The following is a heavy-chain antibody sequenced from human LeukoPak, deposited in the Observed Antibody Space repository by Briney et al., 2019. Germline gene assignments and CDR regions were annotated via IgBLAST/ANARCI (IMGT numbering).Heavy chain of an antibody. CDR1: GGSISSGSYH. Sequence: SETLSLTCTVSGGSISSGSYHWSWIRQPAGKGLEWIGLIYTSGSTNYNLSLKSRLTISVDPSKNQFSLKLKSVTAADTAVYYCARGSPKHDSWGQGTLVTVSS. CDR3: ARGSPKHDS. V-gene: IGHV4-61*02. CDR2: IYTSGST. J-gene: IGHJ5*01.